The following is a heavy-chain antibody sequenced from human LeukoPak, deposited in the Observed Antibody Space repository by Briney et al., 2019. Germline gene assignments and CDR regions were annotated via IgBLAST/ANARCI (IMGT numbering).Heavy chain of an antibody. CDR2: IRSKAHGGTT. V-gene: IGHV3-49*04. CDR3: SREDGGRYYRALRA. J-gene: IGHJ4*02. D-gene: IGHD1-26*01. CDR1: GFTLSGCA. Sequence: GGSLRLSYASSGFTLSGCAMSWVRQAPGKGLEWVGFIRSKAHGGTTEYAASVKGRFIISRDDSKSIASLQMSSLQTEDTAVYYCSREDGGRYYRALRAWGQGTLVTVSS.